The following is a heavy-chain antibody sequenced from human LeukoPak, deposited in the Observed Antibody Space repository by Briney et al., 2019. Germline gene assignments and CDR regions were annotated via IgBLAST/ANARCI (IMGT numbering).Heavy chain of an antibody. J-gene: IGHJ1*01. Sequence: SETLSLTCAVYGGSFSGFYWTWIRQPPGKGLEWIGEINHSGSTNYNPSLKSRVTISVDTSKNQFSLKLSSVTAADTAVYYCARGAYYDFWSGQKYFQHWGQGTLVTVSS. CDR2: INHSGST. CDR1: GGSFSGFY. D-gene: IGHD3-3*01. CDR3: ARGAYYDFWSGQKYFQH. V-gene: IGHV4-34*01.